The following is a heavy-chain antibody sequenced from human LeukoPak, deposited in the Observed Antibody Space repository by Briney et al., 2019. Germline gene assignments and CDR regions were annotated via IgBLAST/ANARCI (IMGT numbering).Heavy chain of an antibody. CDR2: ISYDGSNK. D-gene: IGHD6-13*01. V-gene: IGHV3-30-3*01. J-gene: IGHJ4*02. CDR1: GFTFSSYA. CDR3: AGSSGFDY. Sequence: GGSLRLSCAASGFTFSSYAMHWVRQAPGKGLEWVAVISYDGSNKYYADSVKGRFTISRDNSKNTLYLQMNSRRAEDTAVYYCAGSSGFDYWGQGTLVTVSS.